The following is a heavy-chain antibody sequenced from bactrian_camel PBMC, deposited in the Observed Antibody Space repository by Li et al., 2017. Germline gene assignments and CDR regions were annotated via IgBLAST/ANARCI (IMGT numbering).Heavy chain of an antibody. CDR3: SKGGKYSFDRALTGP. J-gene: IGHJ4*01. CDR2: IYNNGRS. V-gene: IGHV3S55*01. Sequence: HVQLVESGGGTVQAGGSLRLSCVASGDTYMYNGVAWFRLGPGKEREGVALIYNNGRSCYVDSVKGRFVTSRDDAKSTLYLQLNNLKIEDTAMYYCSKGGKYSFDRALTGPRGQGTQVTVS. CDR1: GDTYMYNG. D-gene: IGHD6*01.